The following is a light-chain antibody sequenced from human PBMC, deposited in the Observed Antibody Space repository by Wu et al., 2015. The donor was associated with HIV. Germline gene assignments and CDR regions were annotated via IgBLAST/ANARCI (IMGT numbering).Light chain of an antibody. V-gene: IGKV1-27*01. J-gene: IGKJ1*01. Sequence: DIQMTQSPSSLSASVGDRVTITCRASQSMGSYLNWYQQRPGKAPKLLIYDATTLQTGVPSRFSGSGSGTDFTLTISSLQPEDVATYYCQKYNTAPWTFGQGTKVEMK. CDR2: DAT. CDR1: QSMGSY. CDR3: QKYNTAPWT.